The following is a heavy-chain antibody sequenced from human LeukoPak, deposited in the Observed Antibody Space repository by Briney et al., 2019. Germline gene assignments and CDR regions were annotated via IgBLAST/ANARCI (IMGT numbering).Heavy chain of an antibody. V-gene: IGHV3-48*03. CDR1: GFTFSSYE. J-gene: IGHJ4*02. CDR2: ISSSGSSI. Sequence: PGGSLRLSCVASGFTFSSYEMNWVRQAPGKGLEWVSYISSSGSSIYYADSVKGRFTISRDNAKNSLYLQMNSLRAEDTAVYYXXKWGCSGGSCYPFDYWGQGTLVTVSS. D-gene: IGHD2-15*01. CDR3: XKWGCSGGSCYPFDY.